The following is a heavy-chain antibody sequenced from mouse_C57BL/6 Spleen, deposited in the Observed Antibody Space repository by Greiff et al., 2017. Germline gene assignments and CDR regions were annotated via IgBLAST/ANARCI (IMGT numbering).Heavy chain of an antibody. V-gene: IGHV1-80*01. CDR1: GYAFSSYW. CDR2: IYPGDGDT. J-gene: IGHJ4*01. CDR3: ARKDYGSSPGAMDY. D-gene: IGHD1-1*01. Sequence: QVQLQQSGAELVKPGASVKISCKASGYAFSSYWMNWVKQRPGKGLAWIGQIYPGDGDTNYNGKFKGKATLTADKSSSTAYMQLSSLTSEDSAVYFCARKDYGSSPGAMDYWGQGTSVTVSS.